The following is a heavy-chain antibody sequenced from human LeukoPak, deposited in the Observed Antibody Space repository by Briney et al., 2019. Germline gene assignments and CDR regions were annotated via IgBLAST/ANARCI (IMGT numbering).Heavy chain of an antibody. CDR1: GFTFLNYA. CDR2: ISGRDDTTYYTDSPEGST. J-gene: IGHJ4*02. D-gene: IGHD2-21*02. CDR3: AKCMSATGVCLNFDC. V-gene: IGHV3-23*01. Sequence: GGSLRLSSEASGFTFLNYAMSWVRQAPGKGLQWVSGISGRDDTTYYTDSPEGSTYYTNSAEGRFTISRDNSKNTVYLQINSLGVEDTAVYYCAKCMSATGVCLNFDCWGQGILVTVPS.